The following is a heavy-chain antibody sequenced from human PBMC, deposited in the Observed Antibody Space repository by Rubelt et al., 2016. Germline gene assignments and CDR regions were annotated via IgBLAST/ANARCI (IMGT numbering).Heavy chain of an antibody. CDR3: AKVGRGSYYPHWYFDL. D-gene: IGHD1-26*01. CDR2: ISGNGRST. J-gene: IGHJ2*01. V-gene: IGHV3-23*01. Sequence: KSQRGGLEWVSLISGNGRSTYDADSVKGRFTISRDNSRNMLYLQMNNLRAEDTAVYYCAKVGRGSYYPHWYFDLWGRGTLVTVSS.